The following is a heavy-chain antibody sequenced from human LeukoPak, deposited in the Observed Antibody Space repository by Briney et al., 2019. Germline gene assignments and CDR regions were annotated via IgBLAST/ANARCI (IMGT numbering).Heavy chain of an antibody. CDR3: ARGPIVVVHDAFDI. Sequence: GGSLRLSCAASGFTFSSYWMSWVRQAPGKGLEWVANIKQDGSEKYYVDSVKGRFTISRDNAKNSLYLQMNSLRVEDTAVYYCARGPIVVVHDAFDIWGQGTMVTVSS. J-gene: IGHJ3*02. V-gene: IGHV3-7*01. CDR2: IKQDGSEK. D-gene: IGHD3-22*01. CDR1: GFTFSSYW.